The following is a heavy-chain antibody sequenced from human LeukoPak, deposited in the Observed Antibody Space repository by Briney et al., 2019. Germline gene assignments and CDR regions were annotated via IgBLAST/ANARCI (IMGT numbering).Heavy chain of an antibody. CDR2: ISYDGSSK. J-gene: IGHJ4*02. CDR3: ARETTVDPPSPPRWYFDY. Sequence: GGSLRLSCAASGFTFSSYAMHWVRQAPGKGLEWVAVISYDGSSKYYADSVKGRSTISRDNSKNTLYLQMDSLRAEDTAVYYCARETTVDPPSPPRWYFDYWGQGTLVTVSS. CDR1: GFTFSSYA. V-gene: IGHV3-30-3*01. D-gene: IGHD4-23*01.